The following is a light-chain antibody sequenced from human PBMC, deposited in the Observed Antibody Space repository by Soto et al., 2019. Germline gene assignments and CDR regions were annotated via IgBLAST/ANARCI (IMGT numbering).Light chain of an antibody. CDR3: QQYGSSPPIT. Sequence: DIQVSQSPSTLSASVGDRVTITCRASQSIYTLLAWYQQKPKRVPKLLIYDASSLESGVPLRFRGSGSGTEFTLTISSLQPDDFAVYYCQQYGSSPPITFGQGTRLEIK. J-gene: IGKJ5*01. CDR2: DAS. CDR1: QSIYTL. V-gene: IGKV1-5*01.